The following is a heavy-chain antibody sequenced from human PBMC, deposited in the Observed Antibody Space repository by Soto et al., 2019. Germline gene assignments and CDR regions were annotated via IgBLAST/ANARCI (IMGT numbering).Heavy chain of an antibody. D-gene: IGHD6-19*01. V-gene: IGHV4-39*01. CDR1: GGSISRSSYY. CDR3: ARRKREKWLGPDY. CDR2: IYYSGST. J-gene: IGHJ4*02. Sequence: SYTLSLTCTVSGGSISRSSYYWGWIRQPPGKGLEWIGSIYYSGSTYYNPSLKSRVTISVDTSKNQFSLKLSSVTAADTAVYYCARRKREKWLGPDYWGQGTLVTVYS.